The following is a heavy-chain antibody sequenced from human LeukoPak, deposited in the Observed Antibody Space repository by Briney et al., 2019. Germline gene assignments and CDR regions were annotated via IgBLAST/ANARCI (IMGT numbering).Heavy chain of an antibody. CDR1: GFTFSSYS. V-gene: IGHV3-72*01. CDR2: SRNKANSYST. Sequence: GGSLRLSCAASGFTFSSYSMNWVRQAPGKGLEWVGRSRNKANSYSTTFGKSVKGRLTISRDESENSLYLQLNSLKTEDTGVYYCVRLSRGAMNYYMDVWGKGTTVTISS. D-gene: IGHD3-10*01. J-gene: IGHJ6*03. CDR3: VRLSRGAMNYYMDV.